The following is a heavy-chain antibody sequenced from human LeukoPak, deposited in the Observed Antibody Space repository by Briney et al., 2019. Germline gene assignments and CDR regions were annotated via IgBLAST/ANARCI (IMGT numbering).Heavy chain of an antibody. V-gene: IGHV1-69*04. D-gene: IGHD3-10*01. CDR1: GGTFSSYA. CDR3: ARDGDYYGSGSLAY. Sequence: SVKVSCKASGGTFSSYAISWVRQAPGQGLEWMGRIIPILGIANYAQKFQDRVTITADKSTSTAYMELSSLRSEDTAVYYCARDGDYYGSGSLAYWGQGTLVTVSS. J-gene: IGHJ4*02. CDR2: IIPILGIA.